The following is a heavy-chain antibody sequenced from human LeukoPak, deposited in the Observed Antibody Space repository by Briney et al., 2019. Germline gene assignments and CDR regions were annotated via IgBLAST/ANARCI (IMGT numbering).Heavy chain of an antibody. Sequence: GGSLRLSCAASGFTFDDYAMHWVRQAPGKGLEWVSGISWNSGSIGYAHSVKGRFTISRDNAKKSLYLQMNSLRVEDTALYYCAKDYCSITSCYCDSWGQGTLVTVSS. D-gene: IGHD2-2*01. J-gene: IGHJ5*01. CDR3: AKDYCSITSCYCDS. CDR1: GFTFDDYA. V-gene: IGHV3-9*01. CDR2: ISWNSGSI.